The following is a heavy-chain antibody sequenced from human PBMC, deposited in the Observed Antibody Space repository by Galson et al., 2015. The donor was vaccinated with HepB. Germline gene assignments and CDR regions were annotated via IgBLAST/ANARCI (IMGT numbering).Heavy chain of an antibody. Sequence: SLRLSCAASGFAFSSYAMSWVRQAPGKGLEWVSTIGGSGGTYYADSAKGRFTLSSANSTNTLYLQMNVIRAEDTAVYYCAKARGCCSDGGCYYFDCWGQGALVTVSS. J-gene: IGHJ4*02. V-gene: IGHV3-23*01. CDR3: AKARGCCSDGGCYYFDC. CDR2: IGGSGGT. CDR1: GFAFSSYA. D-gene: IGHD2-15*01.